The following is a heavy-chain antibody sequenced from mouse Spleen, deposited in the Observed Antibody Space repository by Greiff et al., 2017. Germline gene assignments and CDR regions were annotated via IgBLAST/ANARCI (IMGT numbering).Heavy chain of an antibody. CDR1: GFTFSSYA. V-gene: IGHV5-9-3*01. Sequence: EVKLVESGGGLVKPGGSLKLSCAASGFTFSSYAMSWVRQTPEKRLEWVATISSGGSYTYYPDSVKGRFTISRDNAKNTLYLQMSSLRSEDTAMYYCARQEDYDGFAYWGQGTLVTVSA. J-gene: IGHJ3*01. CDR2: ISSGGSYT. CDR3: ARQEDYDGFAY. D-gene: IGHD2-4*01.